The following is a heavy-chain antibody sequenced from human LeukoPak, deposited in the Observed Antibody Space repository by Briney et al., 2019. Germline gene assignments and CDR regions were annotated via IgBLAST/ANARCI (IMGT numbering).Heavy chain of an antibody. CDR1: GGSISSSSNY. J-gene: IGHJ5*02. D-gene: IGHD1-26*01. CDR3: ARPIVGVTRGFDP. V-gene: IGHV4-39*01. Sequence: SETLSLTCTVSGGSISSSSNYWGWIRQPPGKGLEWIGSIYYSGSTYYNPSLKSRVTIYVDTSKNQFSLKLTSVTAAGTAVYYCARPIVGVTRGFDPWGQGTLVTVSS. CDR2: IYYSGST.